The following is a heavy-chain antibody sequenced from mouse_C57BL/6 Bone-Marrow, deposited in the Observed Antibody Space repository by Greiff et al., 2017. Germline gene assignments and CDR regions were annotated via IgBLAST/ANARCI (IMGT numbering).Heavy chain of an antibody. Sequence: VQLQQSGAELVRPGASVKLSCTASGFNIKDYYMHWVKQRPEQGLEWIGRIDPEDGDTEYAPKFQGKATMTADTSSNTAYLQLRSLTSEDTAVYYCSTYGSSYVDYWGQGTTLTVSS. CDR2: IDPEDGDT. V-gene: IGHV14-1*01. J-gene: IGHJ2*01. CDR3: STYGSSYVDY. D-gene: IGHD1-1*01. CDR1: GFNIKDYY.